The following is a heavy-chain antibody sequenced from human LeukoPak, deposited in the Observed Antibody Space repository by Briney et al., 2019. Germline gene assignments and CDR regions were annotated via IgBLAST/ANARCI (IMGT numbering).Heavy chain of an antibody. CDR1: GGSISSSNW. Sequence: PSETLSLTCAVSGGSISSSNWWSWVRQPPGKGLEWIGSIYYSGSTYYNPSLKSRVTISVDTSKNQFSLKLSSVTAADTAVYYCARHLLWFGELAEDGAFDIWGQGTMVTVSS. CDR3: ARHLLWFGELAEDGAFDI. CDR2: IYYSGST. D-gene: IGHD3-10*01. V-gene: IGHV4-39*01. J-gene: IGHJ3*02.